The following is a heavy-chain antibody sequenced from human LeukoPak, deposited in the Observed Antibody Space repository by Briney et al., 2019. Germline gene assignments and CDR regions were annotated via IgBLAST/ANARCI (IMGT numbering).Heavy chain of an antibody. CDR1: GYTFAGYY. CDR3: ATAPRYSSSRPPFDY. Sequence: ASVKVSCKASGYTFAGYYMHWVRQAPGQGLEWMGWVNPNNGGTNYAQKFQGRVTMTRDTSINTGYMELSRLRSDDTAVYYCATAPRYSSSRPPFDYWGQGTLVTVS. CDR2: VNPNNGGT. V-gene: IGHV1-2*02. D-gene: IGHD6-13*01. J-gene: IGHJ4*02.